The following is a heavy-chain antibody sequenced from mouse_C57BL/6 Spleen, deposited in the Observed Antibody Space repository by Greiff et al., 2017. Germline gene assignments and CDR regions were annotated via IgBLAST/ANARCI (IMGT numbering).Heavy chain of an antibody. CDR3: AKGLVATNARDY. D-gene: IGHD1-1*01. CDR2: IDPSDSYT. J-gene: IGHJ4*01. CDR1: GYTFTSYW. Sequence: QVQLQQPGAELVMPGASVKLSCKASGYTFTSYWMHWVKQRPGQGLEWIGEIDPSDSYTNYNQKFKGKSTLTVDKSSSTAYMQLSSLTSEDSAVYYCAKGLVATNARDYWGQGTSVTVSS. V-gene: IGHV1-69*01.